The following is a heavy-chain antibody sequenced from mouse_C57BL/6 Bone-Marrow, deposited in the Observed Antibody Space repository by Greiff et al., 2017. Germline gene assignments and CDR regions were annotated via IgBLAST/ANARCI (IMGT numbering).Heavy chain of an antibody. Sequence: VKLMESGPGLAKPSQTLSLTCSVTGYSIPSDYWNWIRKFPGNKLEYMGYISYSGSTYYNPSLKSRISITRDTSKNQYYLQLNSVTTEDTATYYCARYSYFYFDYWGQGTTLTVSS. D-gene: IGHD1-1*01. J-gene: IGHJ2*01. CDR1: GYSIPSDY. CDR2: ISYSGST. CDR3: ARYSYFYFDY. V-gene: IGHV3-8*01.